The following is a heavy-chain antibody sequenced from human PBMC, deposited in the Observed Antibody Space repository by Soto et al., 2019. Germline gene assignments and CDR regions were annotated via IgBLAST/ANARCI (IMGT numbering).Heavy chain of an antibody. J-gene: IGHJ6*02. CDR3: AREIRIGSSGWSDYYYYGMDV. D-gene: IGHD6-19*01. CDR2: ISAYNGNT. CDR1: GYTFTSYG. Sequence: GASVKVSCKASGYTFTSYGISWVRQAPGQGLEWMGWISAYNGNTNYAQKLQGRVTMTTDTSTSTAYMELRSLRSDDTAVYYCAREIRIGSSGWSDYYYYGMDVWGQGTTVTVSS. V-gene: IGHV1-18*04.